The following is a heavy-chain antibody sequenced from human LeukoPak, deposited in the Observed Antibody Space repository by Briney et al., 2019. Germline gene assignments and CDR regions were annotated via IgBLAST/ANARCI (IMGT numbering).Heavy chain of an antibody. CDR2: IIPIFGTA. Sequence: ASVRVSCKASGGTFSSYAISWVRQAPGQGLEWMGGIIPIFGTANYAQRFQGRVTITTDESTSTAYMELSSLRSEDTAVYYCAREVSYSNYESWSAPGGQPTLATAPS. CDR3: AREVSYSNYESWSAP. V-gene: IGHV1-69*05. D-gene: IGHD4-11*01. CDR1: GGTFSSYA. J-gene: IGHJ5*02.